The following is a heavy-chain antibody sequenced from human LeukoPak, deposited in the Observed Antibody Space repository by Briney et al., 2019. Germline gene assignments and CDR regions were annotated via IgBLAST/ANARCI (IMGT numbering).Heavy chain of an antibody. Sequence: ASVKVSCKASGYTFTGYYMHWVRQAPGQGLEWTGWINPNSGGTNYAQKFQVRVTMTRDTSISTAYMELSRLRSEDTAVYYCARDPNDYGDYDDYWGQGTLVTVSS. CDR3: ARDPNDYGDYDDY. CDR2: INPNSGGT. D-gene: IGHD4-17*01. V-gene: IGHV1-2*02. J-gene: IGHJ4*02. CDR1: GYTFTGYY.